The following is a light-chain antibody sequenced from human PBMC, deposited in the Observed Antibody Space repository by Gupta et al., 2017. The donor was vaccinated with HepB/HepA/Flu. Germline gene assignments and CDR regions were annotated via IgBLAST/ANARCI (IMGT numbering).Light chain of an antibody. Sequence: QSALTQPDSVSGSPGQSLTISCTGTNSDVGNYNLVSWYQQPPGKAPKLMIYEVSKRPSGVSSRFSGSKSGNTASLTISGLQAEDEADYYCCSYAGGTRIFGGGTKLTVL. J-gene: IGLJ2*01. CDR2: EVS. V-gene: IGLV2-23*02. CDR1: NSDVGNYNL. CDR3: CSYAGGTRI.